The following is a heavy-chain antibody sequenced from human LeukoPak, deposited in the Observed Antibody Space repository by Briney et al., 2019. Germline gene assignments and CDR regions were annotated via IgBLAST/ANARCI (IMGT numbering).Heavy chain of an antibody. CDR1: GFTFSSYA. Sequence: GGSLRLSCAASGFTFSSYAMSWVRQAPGKGLEWVSGISNSGGSTYYADSVKGRFTISRDNSENTLYLQMNSLRAEDTAVYYCAKDPGYYDILTGYYPLYYFDYWGQGTLVTVSS. V-gene: IGHV3-23*01. J-gene: IGHJ4*02. CDR3: AKDPGYYDILTGYYPLYYFDY. CDR2: ISNSGGST. D-gene: IGHD3-9*01.